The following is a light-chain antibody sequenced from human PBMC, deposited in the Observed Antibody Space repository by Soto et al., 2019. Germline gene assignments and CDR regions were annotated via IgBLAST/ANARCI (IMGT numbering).Light chain of an antibody. V-gene: IGKV3-11*01. Sequence: EIVLTHSPATLSLSPGERATLSCRASQSVGNNLAWYQQKPGQAPGLLIYEASTRATGIPARFSGSGSGTGLTVTINSLEPEDFAVYYCQHHANWLLTLGGRTKVDIK. J-gene: IGKJ4*01. CDR2: EAS. CDR1: QSVGNN. CDR3: QHHANWLLT.